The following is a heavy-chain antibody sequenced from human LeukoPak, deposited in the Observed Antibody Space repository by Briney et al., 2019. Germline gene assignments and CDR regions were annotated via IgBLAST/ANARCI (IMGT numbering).Heavy chain of an antibody. CDR1: GYTFTGYG. D-gene: IGHD2-15*01. J-gene: IGHJ4*02. CDR3: ARALQVGSTHFDY. Sequence: ASVKVSCKASGYTFTGYGISWVRQAPGQGLEWMGWISTYNGNTNYVQKLQGRVTMTTDTSTTTAFMELRSLRSDDTAVYYCARALQVGSTHFDYWGQGTLVTVSS. V-gene: IGHV1-18*01. CDR2: ISTYNGNT.